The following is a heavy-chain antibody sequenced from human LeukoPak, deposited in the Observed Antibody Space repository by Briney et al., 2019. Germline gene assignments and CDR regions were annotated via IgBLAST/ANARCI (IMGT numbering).Heavy chain of an antibody. J-gene: IGHJ4*02. CDR3: AKVGDTAAGTNY. D-gene: IGHD6-13*01. CDR2: INTDGSST. V-gene: IGHV3-74*01. Sequence: GGSLRLSCAASGFIFSSYWMHWVRHAPGKGLVWVSRINTDGSSTSYADSVKGRFTISRDNAKNTLYLQMNSLRAEDTAVYYCAKVGDTAAGTNYWGQGTLVTVSS. CDR1: GFIFSSYW.